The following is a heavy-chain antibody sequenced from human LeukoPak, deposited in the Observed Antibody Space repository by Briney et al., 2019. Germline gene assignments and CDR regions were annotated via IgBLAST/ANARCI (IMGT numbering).Heavy chain of an antibody. V-gene: IGHV3-30*02. CDR3: ARRGIAVAGSFDY. CDR1: GFSLSSFG. CDR2: IRYDGSEK. Sequence: PGGSLRLSCVASGFSLSSFGMHWVRQAPGRGLEWVAFIRYDGSEKSDADSVKGRLTISRDNAKNTLYLQMNSLRAEDTAVYYCARRGIAVAGSFDYWGQGTLVTVSS. D-gene: IGHD6-19*01. J-gene: IGHJ4*02.